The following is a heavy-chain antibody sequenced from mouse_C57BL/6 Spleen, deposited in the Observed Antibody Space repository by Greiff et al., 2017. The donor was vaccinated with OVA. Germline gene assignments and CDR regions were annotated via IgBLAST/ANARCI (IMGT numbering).Heavy chain of an antibody. D-gene: IGHD1-1*01. J-gene: IGHJ1*03. Sequence: QVQLQQPGAELVKPGASVKLSCKASGYTFTSYWMHWVKQRPGQGLEWIGMIHPNSGSTNYNEKFKSKATLTVDKSSSTAYMQVSILTSEDSAVYYCASLCDSSGYPYGYFDVWGTGTTVTVSS. V-gene: IGHV1-64*01. CDR3: ASLCDSSGYPYGYFDV. CDR1: GYTFTSYW. CDR2: IHPNSGST.